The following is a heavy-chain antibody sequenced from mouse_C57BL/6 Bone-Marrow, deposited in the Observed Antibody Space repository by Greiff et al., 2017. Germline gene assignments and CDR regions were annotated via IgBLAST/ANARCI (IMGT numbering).Heavy chain of an antibody. CDR2: MHPNGGSP. Sequence: QVQLQLPGAELVKPGASVKLSCKASGYTFTNYWMHWVKQRPGQGLEWIGMMHPNGGSPDYNEKFKSEATLSVDKSSRTAYMELSSLTSEDSAVYYCARSYDYDDYTMDYWGQGTSVTVSS. CDR1: GYTFTNYW. J-gene: IGHJ4*01. CDR3: ARSYDYDDYTMDY. D-gene: IGHD2-4*01. V-gene: IGHV1-64*01.